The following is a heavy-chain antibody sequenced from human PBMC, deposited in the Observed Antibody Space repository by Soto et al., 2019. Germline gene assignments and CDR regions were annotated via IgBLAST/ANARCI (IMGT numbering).Heavy chain of an antibody. CDR3: ARRSIASGGMDV. V-gene: IGHV5-10-1*01. CDR2: IDPSGSYT. J-gene: IGHJ6*02. CDR1: GNSFTRYW. Sequence: VESLNTCCKGSGNSFTRYWISWVLQMPGKGLEWMGRIDPSGSYTNYSPSFQGHVTISADKSISTAYLQCSSLKASDTAIYYCARRSIASGGMDVWGQGTPVTVSS.